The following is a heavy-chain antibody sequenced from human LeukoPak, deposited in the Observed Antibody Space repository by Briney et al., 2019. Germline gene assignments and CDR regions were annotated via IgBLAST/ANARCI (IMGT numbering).Heavy chain of an antibody. V-gene: IGHV1-2*02. D-gene: IGHD1-26*01. CDR1: GYTFTGYY. CDR3: ARDDSGSYSWDY. J-gene: IGHJ4*02. Sequence: ASVKVSCKASGYTFTGYYMHWVRQAPGQGLEWMGWINPNSGGTNYAQKFQGRVTMTRDTSISTAYMELSRLRSDDTAVYYCARDDSGSYSWDYWGQGTLVTVSS. CDR2: INPNSGGT.